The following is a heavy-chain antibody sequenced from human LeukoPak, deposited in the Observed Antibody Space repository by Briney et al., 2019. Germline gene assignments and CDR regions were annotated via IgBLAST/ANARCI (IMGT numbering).Heavy chain of an antibody. D-gene: IGHD1-1*01. V-gene: IGHV3-21*01. J-gene: IGHJ3*02. Sequence: GGSLRLSCAASGFTFSSYSMNWARQAPGKGLEWVSSISSSSSYIYYADSVKGRFTISRDNSKNTLYLQMNSLRAEDTAVYYCAKSNWNDVMYAFDIWGQGTMVTVSS. CDR1: GFTFSSYS. CDR2: ISSSSSYI. CDR3: AKSNWNDVMYAFDI.